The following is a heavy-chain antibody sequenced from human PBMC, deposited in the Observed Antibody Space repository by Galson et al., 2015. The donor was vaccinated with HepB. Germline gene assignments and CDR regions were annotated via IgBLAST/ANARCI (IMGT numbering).Heavy chain of an antibody. CDR1: GFTFSSYA. CDR2: ISSHGDST. V-gene: IGHV3-64D*06. Sequence: SLRLSCAASGFTFSSYAMHWVRQAPGKGLDFVSAISSHGDSTYYADSVKGRFTISRDNSKNTLYLQMSSLRAEDTALYYCVKCQQGYSGYDYLDYWGQGTLVNLSA. J-gene: IGHJ4*02. CDR3: VKCQQGYSGYDYLDY. D-gene: IGHD5-12*01.